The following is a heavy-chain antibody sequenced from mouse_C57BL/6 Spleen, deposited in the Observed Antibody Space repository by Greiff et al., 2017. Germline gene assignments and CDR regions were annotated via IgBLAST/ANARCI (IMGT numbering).Heavy chain of an antibody. J-gene: IGHJ3*01. CDR1: GYAFSSSW. D-gene: IGHD4-1*01. V-gene: IGHV1-82*01. CDR2: IYPGDGDT. Sequence: QVQLQQSGPELVKPGASVKISCKASGYAFSSSWMNWVKQRPGKGLEWIGRIYPGDGDTNYNGKFKGKATLTADKSSSTAYMQLSSLTSEDSAVYFCARSGDWDVWFAYWGQGTLVTVSA. CDR3: ARSGDWDVWFAY.